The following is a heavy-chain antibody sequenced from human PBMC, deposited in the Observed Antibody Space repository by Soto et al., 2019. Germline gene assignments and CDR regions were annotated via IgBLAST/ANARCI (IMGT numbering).Heavy chain of an antibody. D-gene: IGHD5-18*01. CDR3: ARAGSSRGLWLGPDY. V-gene: IGHV3-30-3*01. CDR2: ISDVDTNN. J-gene: IGHJ4*02. CDR1: GFTFSGYA. Sequence: GGSLRLSCAASGFTFSGYAMHCVRQAPGKGLEWVAVISDVDTNNHYSVSVRGRFTISRDNSKNTLNLQMDSLRPEDTAVYYCARAGSSRGLWLGPDYWGQGTQVTVSS.